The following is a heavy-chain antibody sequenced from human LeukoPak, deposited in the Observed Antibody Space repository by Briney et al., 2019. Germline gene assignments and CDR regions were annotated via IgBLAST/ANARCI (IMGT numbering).Heavy chain of an antibody. Sequence: SETLSLTCAVYGRSFSGYYWSWIRQPPGKGLEWIGEINHSGSTNYNPSLKSRVTISVDTSKNQFSLKLSSVTAADTAVYYCARVIDSYYYYGMDVWGQGTTVTVSS. CDR1: GRSFSGYY. V-gene: IGHV4-34*01. D-gene: IGHD3-9*01. J-gene: IGHJ6*02. CDR3: ARVIDSYYYYGMDV. CDR2: INHSGST.